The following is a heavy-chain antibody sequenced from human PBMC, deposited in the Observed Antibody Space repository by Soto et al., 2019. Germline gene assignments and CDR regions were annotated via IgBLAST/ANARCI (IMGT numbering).Heavy chain of an antibody. J-gene: IGHJ3*02. D-gene: IGHD1-26*01. CDR1: GYTFTYRY. CDR3: ADVGMGANHDAFDI. V-gene: IGHV1-45*02. CDR2: ITPFNGNT. Sequence: QMQLVQPGAEVKKTGSSVKVSCKASGYTFTYRYLHWVRQAPGQALEWMGWITPFNGNTNYAQKFQDRVTITRDRSMSTAYMELSSLRSEDTAMYYCADVGMGANHDAFDIWGQGTMVTVSS.